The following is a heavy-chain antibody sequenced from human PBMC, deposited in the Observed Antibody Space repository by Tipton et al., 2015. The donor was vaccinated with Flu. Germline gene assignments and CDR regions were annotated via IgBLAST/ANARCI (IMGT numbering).Heavy chain of an antibody. CDR3: AREFIDSSVPPAADY. Sequence: SLRLSCAASGFTFSSYAMHWVRQAPGKGLEWVAVISYDGSNKYYADSVKGRFTISRDNSKNTLYLQMNSLRAEDTAVYYCAREFIDSSVPPAADYWGQGTLVTVSS. D-gene: IGHD3-22*01. CDR1: GFTFSSYA. J-gene: IGHJ4*02. V-gene: IGHV3-30-3*01. CDR2: ISYDGSNK.